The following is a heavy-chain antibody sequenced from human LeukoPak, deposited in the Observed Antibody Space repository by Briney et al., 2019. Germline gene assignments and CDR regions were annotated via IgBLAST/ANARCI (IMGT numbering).Heavy chain of an antibody. D-gene: IGHD2-2*01. Sequence: SETLSLACAVPGGSISSYYWSWLRQPPGKGLEWIGYIYYSGSTNYNPSLKSRVTISVDTSKNQFSLKLSSVTAEDTAVYYCARGLTQYCSSTSCYFWFDPWGQGTLVTVSS. V-gene: IGHV4-59*01. CDR2: IYYSGST. CDR1: GGSISSYY. CDR3: ARGLTQYCSSTSCYFWFDP. J-gene: IGHJ5*02.